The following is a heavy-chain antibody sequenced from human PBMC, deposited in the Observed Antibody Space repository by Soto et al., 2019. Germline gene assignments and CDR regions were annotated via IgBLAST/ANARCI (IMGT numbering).Heavy chain of an antibody. Sequence: QVQLQESGPGLVKPSQTLSLTCTVSGGSISSGGYYWSWIRQHPGKGLEWIGYIYYSGSTYYNPSLKSRVTISVDTSKNQFSLKLSSVTAADTAVYYCARDRGGYSGYDWSNYGMDVWGQGTTVTVSS. CDR2: IYYSGST. D-gene: IGHD5-12*01. J-gene: IGHJ6*02. CDR3: ARDRGGYSGYDWSNYGMDV. V-gene: IGHV4-31*03. CDR1: GGSISSGGYY.